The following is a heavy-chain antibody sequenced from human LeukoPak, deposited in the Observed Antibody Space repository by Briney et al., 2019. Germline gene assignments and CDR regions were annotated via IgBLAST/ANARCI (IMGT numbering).Heavy chain of an antibody. CDR3: ARGHTAVTRHFDF. CDR2: IRYDGNNK. J-gene: IGHJ4*02. V-gene: IGHV3-30*02. CDR1: GFTFSSSD. D-gene: IGHD4-17*01. Sequence: GGSLRLSCAASGFTFSSSDMHWVRQAPGKGLEWVAFIRYDGNNKYYADSVKGRLTITRDNSKNTLYLDMNSLRAEDTAVYYCARGHTAVTRHFDFWGQGTLVTVSS.